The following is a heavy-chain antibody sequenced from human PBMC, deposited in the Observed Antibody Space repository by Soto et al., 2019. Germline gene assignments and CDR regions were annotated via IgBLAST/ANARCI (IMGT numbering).Heavy chain of an antibody. CDR2: IIPMLRMA. V-gene: IGHV1-69*02. J-gene: IGHJ4*02. D-gene: IGHD3-10*01. CDR3: ATNYGSGSTHFDH. Sequence: QVQLVQSGAEVKKPGSSVKVSCSASAGTFDSYTISWVRQVPGQGLEWMGRIIPMLRMANFAQNFQGRVTMTADESTGTAYMVLSSLRSEDTAVYFCATNYGSGSTHFDHWGQGTPVTVSS. CDR1: AGTFDSYT.